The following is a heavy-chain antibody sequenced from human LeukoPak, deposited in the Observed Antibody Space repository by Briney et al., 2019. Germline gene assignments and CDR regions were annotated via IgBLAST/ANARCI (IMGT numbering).Heavy chain of an antibody. J-gene: IGHJ4*02. D-gene: IGHD5-24*01. CDR2: IWYDGSNK. CDR1: GFTFSSYG. Sequence: SGGSLRLSCAASGFTFSSYGMHWVRQDPGKGLEWVAVIWYDGSNKYYADSVKGRFTISRDNSKNTLYLQMNGLRAEDTAVYYCAREGRDGYNFDYWGQGTLVTVSS. CDR3: AREGRDGYNFDY. V-gene: IGHV3-33*01.